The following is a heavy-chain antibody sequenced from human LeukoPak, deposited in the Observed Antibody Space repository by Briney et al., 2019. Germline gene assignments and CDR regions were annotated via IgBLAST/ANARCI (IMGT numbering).Heavy chain of an antibody. CDR2: INHSGST. CDR3: ATGGVRGVITNWFDP. Sequence: KPSETLSLTCAVYGGSFSGYYWSWIRQPPGKGLEWIGEINHSGSTNYNQSLKSRVTISVDTSKNQFSLKLSSVTAADTAVYYCATGGVRGVITNWFDPWGQGTLVTVSS. CDR1: GGSFSGYY. J-gene: IGHJ5*02. D-gene: IGHD3-10*01. V-gene: IGHV4-34*01.